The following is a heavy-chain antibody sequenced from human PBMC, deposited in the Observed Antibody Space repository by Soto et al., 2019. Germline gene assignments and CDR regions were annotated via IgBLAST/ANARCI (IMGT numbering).Heavy chain of an antibody. D-gene: IGHD2-21*02. CDR2: LKQDGSGD. CDR3: ARAKTRHCSGGGACYGPADY. V-gene: IGHV3-7*04. J-gene: IGHJ4*02. Sequence: GGSLRLSCAASGLSFKSFWMRWVRQAPGKGLEWVADLKQDGSGDYYGDSVRGRFTVSRDNAKNSLYLEMNSLRVDDTAVYFCARAKTRHCSGGGACYGPADYWGQGTLVTVSS. CDR1: GLSFKSFW.